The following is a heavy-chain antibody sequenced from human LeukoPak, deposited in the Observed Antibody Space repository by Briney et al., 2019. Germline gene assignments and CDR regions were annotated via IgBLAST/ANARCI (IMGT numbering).Heavy chain of an antibody. CDR1: GYTFTGYY. J-gene: IGHJ4*02. Sequence: ASVKVSYKASGYTFTGYYMHWVRQAPGQGLEWMGWINPNSGGTNYAQKFLGRVTMTRDTSISTAYMELRRLRYDDTAVYYCAVVGDRRDLNFDYWGQGTMVSVSS. V-gene: IGHV1-2*02. CDR2: INPNSGGT. D-gene: IGHD1-26*01. CDR3: AVVGDRRDLNFDY.